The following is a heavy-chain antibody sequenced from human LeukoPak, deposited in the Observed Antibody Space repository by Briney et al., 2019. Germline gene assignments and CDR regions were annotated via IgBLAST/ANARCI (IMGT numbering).Heavy chain of an antibody. V-gene: IGHV5-51*01. CDR1: GYSFTSYW. CDR3: ARPIAAAGVFDY. CDR2: IYPGDSGT. J-gene: IGHJ4*02. D-gene: IGHD6-13*01. Sequence: GESLKISCKGSGYSFTSYWIGWVRQMPGKGLEWMGIIYPGDSGTRYGPSFQGQVTISADKSISTAYLQWSSLKASDTAVYYCARPIAAAGVFDYWGQGTLVTVSS.